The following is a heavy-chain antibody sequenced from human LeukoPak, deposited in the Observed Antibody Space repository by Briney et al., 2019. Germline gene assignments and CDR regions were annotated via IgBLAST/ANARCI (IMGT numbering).Heavy chain of an antibody. J-gene: IGHJ4*02. CDR1: GGSISSYY. CDR3: ARLVRGNDYYYIFDL. CDR2: IYYSGST. V-gene: IGHV4-59*01. D-gene: IGHD3-10*01. Sequence: SETLSLTCTVSGGSISSYYWSWIRQPPGKGLEWLGYIYYSGSTSYNPSLKSRVTISVDTSKNQFSLKLSSVTAADTAVYYCARLVRGNDYYYIFDLWGQGTLVTVSS.